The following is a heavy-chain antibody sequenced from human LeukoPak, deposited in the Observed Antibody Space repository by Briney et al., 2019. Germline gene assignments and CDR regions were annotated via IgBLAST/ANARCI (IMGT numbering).Heavy chain of an antibody. J-gene: IGHJ4*02. CDR3: AKVLSSSWGYFDS. CDR1: GFTFSNAW. CDR2: IRNDGTNK. V-gene: IGHV3-30*02. Sequence: GGSLRLSCAASGFTFSNAWMSWVRQAPGKGLEWVAFIRNDGTNKYYADSVKGRFTISRDNSKNTLYLQMNSLRAEDTAVYNCAKVLSSSWGYFDSWGQGTLVTVSS. D-gene: IGHD6-13*01.